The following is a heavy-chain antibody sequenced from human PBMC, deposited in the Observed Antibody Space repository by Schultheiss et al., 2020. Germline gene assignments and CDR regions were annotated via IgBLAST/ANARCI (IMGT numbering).Heavy chain of an antibody. J-gene: IGHJ4*02. CDR3: AVAEYTSSSGLFDY. CDR2: ISYDGSNK. V-gene: IGHV3-30-3*01. CDR1: GFTFSSYA. D-gene: IGHD6-6*01. Sequence: GGSLRLSCAASGFTFSSYAIHWVRQAPGKGLEWVAVISYDGSNKYYADSVKGRFTISRDNSKNTLYLQMNSLKPEDTAVYYCAVAEYTSSSGLFDYWGQGTLVTVSS.